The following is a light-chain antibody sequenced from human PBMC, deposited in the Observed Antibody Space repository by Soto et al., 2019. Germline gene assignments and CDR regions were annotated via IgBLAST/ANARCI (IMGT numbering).Light chain of an antibody. Sequence: QSALTQPASVSGSPGQSITISCTGTSSDVGAYNYVSWYQHHPGKAPKLMIYEVSNRPSGVSNRFSGSKSGNTASLTISGLQAEDEADYFCSSYTSSSSLVFGPGTKVTV. CDR2: EVS. CDR3: SSYTSSSSLV. V-gene: IGLV2-14*01. CDR1: SSDVGAYNY. J-gene: IGLJ1*01.